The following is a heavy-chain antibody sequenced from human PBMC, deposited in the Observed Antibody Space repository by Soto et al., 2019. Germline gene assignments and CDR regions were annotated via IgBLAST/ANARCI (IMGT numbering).Heavy chain of an antibody. J-gene: IGHJ4*02. CDR3: ARQSHYYDTSAYYYFSY. CDR1: GYSFTNYW. V-gene: IGHV5-51*01. Sequence: GESLKISCKGSGYSFTNYWIGWVRQMPGKGLEWMGIIYPGDSDTRYSPSFQGQVTISADKSISTAYLQWSSLKASDTAMYYCARQSHYYDTSAYYYFSYWGQGTLVTVSS. D-gene: IGHD3-22*01. CDR2: IYPGDSDT.